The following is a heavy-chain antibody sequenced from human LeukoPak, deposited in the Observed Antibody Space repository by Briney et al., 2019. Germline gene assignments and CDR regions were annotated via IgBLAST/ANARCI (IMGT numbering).Heavy chain of an antibody. Sequence: GGSLRLSCAASGFTFSSYNMKWVRQAPGKGLEWVSVIYSGGSTYYADSVKGRFTISRDNSKNTLYLQMNSLRAEDTAVYYCARAVGYSGYVGAFDIWGQGTMVTVSS. CDR3: ARAVGYSGYVGAFDI. CDR1: GFTFSSYN. J-gene: IGHJ3*02. CDR2: IYSGGST. D-gene: IGHD5-12*01. V-gene: IGHV3-53*01.